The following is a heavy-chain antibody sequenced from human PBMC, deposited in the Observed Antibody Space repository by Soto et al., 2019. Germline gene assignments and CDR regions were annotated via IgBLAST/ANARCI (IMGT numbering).Heavy chain of an antibody. D-gene: IGHD4-17*01. CDR1: GFTVSDSY. CDR3: ARLLGPTVTTLPRFYWFDP. Sequence: GGSLRLSCAASGFTVSDSYMTWVRQAPGKGLEWLSVIYSSGSTFYADSVKGRFTISRDSSQNTLHLQLNSLTAADTAIYYCARLLGPTVTTLPRFYWFDPWGQGTLVTVSS. CDR2: IYSSGST. J-gene: IGHJ5*02. V-gene: IGHV3-66*01.